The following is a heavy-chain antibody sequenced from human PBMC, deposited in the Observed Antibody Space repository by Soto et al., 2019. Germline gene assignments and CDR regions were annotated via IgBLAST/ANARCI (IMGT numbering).Heavy chain of an antibody. D-gene: IGHD3-9*01. V-gene: IGHV3-33*01. CDR3: ARVSGAGYYDRTCYFDY. CDR1: GFSFSSYG. J-gene: IGHJ4*02. CDR2: IWYDGSNK. Sequence: PGGSLRLSCAASGFSFSSYGMHWVRQAPGKGLEWVAGIWYDGSNKYYGDSAKGRFTISGDNSMDTLYLEMNSLRAEDTAVYYCARVSGAGYYDRTCYFDYWGQGTLVTVSS.